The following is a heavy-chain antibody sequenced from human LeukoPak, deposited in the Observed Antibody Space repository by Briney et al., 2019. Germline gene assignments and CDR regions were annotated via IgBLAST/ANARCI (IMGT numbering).Heavy chain of an antibody. J-gene: IGHJ4*02. CDR3: AGDYVWGSYQYYFDY. CDR1: GGSFSDYS. Sequence: SETLSLTCAVYGGSFSDYSWSWIRQPPGKGLEWIGEISHSGNTDYNPSLKSRVTISVDTSKNQFSLKLSSVTAADTAVYYCAGDYVWGSYQYYFDYWGQGTLVTVSS. CDR2: ISHSGNT. V-gene: IGHV4-34*01. D-gene: IGHD3-16*01.